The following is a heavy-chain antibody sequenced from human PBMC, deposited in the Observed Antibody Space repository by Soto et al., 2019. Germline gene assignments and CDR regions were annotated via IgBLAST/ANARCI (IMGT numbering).Heavy chain of an antibody. Sequence: PGGSLRLSCAASGFTFSSYAMSWVRQAPGKGLEWVSAISGSGGSTYYADSVKGRFTISRDNSKNTLYLQMNSLRAEDTAVYYCAKDAYDSIGFSSSWYFELCYFDYWGQGTLVTVSS. J-gene: IGHJ4*02. CDR3: AKDAYDSIGFSSSWYFELCYFDY. D-gene: IGHD6-13*01. CDR1: GFTFSSYA. V-gene: IGHV3-23*01. CDR2: ISGSGGST.